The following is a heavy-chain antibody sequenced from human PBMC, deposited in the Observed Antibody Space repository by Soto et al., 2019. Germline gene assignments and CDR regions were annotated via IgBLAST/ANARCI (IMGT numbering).Heavy chain of an antibody. Sequence: GRSLRLSFAASGFTFSSYSMNWVRQAPGKGLEWVSSISSSSSYIYYADSVKGRLTISRDNAKNSLYLQTNSLRAEHQAVYYCARDGVVAGPFYYWGQGTLVTDSS. CDR3: ARDGVVAGPFYY. CDR1: GFTFSSYS. D-gene: IGHD6-19*01. CDR2: ISSSSSYI. J-gene: IGHJ4*02. V-gene: IGHV3-21*01.